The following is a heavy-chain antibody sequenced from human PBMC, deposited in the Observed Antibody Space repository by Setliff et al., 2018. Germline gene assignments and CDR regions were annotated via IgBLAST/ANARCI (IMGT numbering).Heavy chain of an antibody. J-gene: IGHJ4*02. CDR3: ARDWEYYDFWSGYYTGFSSFDY. V-gene: IGHV1-18*01. CDR1: GYTFTSYG. D-gene: IGHD3-3*01. Sequence: GASVKVSCKASGYTFTSYGISWVRQAPGQGLEWMGWISAYNGNTNYAQKLQGRVTMTTDTSTSTAYMELRSLRSDDTAVYYCARDWEYYDFWSGYYTGFSSFDYWGQGTLVTVSS. CDR2: ISAYNGNT.